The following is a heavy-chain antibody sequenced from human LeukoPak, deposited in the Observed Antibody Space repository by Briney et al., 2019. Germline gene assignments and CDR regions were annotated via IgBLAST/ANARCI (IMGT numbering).Heavy chain of an antibody. J-gene: IGHJ5*02. D-gene: IGHD3-3*01. CDR2: INPNSGGT. V-gene: IGHV1-2*06. CDR3: ARSGWAYYDFWSGYYNNWFDP. Sequence: ASVKVSCKASGYTFTGYYMHWVRQAPGQGLEWMGRINPNSGGTNYEQKFQGRVTMTRDTSISTAYMELSRLRSDDTAVYYCARSGWAYYDFWSGYYNNWFDPWGQGALVTVSS. CDR1: GYTFTGYY.